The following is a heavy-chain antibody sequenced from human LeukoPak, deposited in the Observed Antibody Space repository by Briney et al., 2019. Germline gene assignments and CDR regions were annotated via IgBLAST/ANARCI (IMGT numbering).Heavy chain of an antibody. Sequence: GECLKISCKGSGYSFSSYWISWVRRMPGKGLEWMGSIDPTDSYTDYSPSFQGHVTISVDRSISTAYLQWSSLKASDTAMYFCASSRAGTLKVHNWFDPWGQGSLVTVSS. CDR1: GYSFSSYW. CDR3: ASSRAGTLKVHNWFDP. CDR2: IDPTDSYT. D-gene: IGHD6-19*01. J-gene: IGHJ5*02. V-gene: IGHV5-10-1*01.